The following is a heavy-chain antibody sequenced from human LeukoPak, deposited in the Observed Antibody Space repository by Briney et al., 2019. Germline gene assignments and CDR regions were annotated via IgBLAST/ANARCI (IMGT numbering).Heavy chain of an antibody. CDR1: GGSISSYY. CDR3: ARGGYSSGYNWFDP. V-gene: IGHV4-59*01. D-gene: IGHD6-19*01. CDR2: IYYSGST. Sequence: SETLSLTCTVSGGSISSYYWSWIRQPPGKGLEWIGYIYYSGSTNYNPSLKSQVAISVDTSKNQFSLKLSSVTAADTAVYYCARGGYSSGYNWFDPWGQGILVSVSS. J-gene: IGHJ5*02.